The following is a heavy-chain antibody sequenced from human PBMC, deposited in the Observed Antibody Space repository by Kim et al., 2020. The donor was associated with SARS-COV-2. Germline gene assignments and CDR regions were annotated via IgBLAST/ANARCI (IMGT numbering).Heavy chain of an antibody. CDR1: GGSFSGYY. J-gene: IGHJ4*02. CDR3: AGYPYDILTGGPVYFDY. V-gene: IGHV4-34*01. Sequence: SETLSLTCAVYGGSFSGYYWSWIRQPPGKGLEWIGEINHSGSTNYNPSLKSRVTISVDTSKNHFSLKLISVTAADTAVYYCAGYPYDILTGGPVYFDYWGQGTLVTVSS. D-gene: IGHD3-9*01. CDR2: INHSGST.